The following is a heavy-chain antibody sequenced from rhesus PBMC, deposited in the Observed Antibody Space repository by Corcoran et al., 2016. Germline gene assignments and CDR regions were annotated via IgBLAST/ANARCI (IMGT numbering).Heavy chain of an antibody. CDR3: VRMEDRTDWPGFDS. CDR2: TRGGCRPT. J-gene: IGHJ4*01. Sequence: QVQLQESGPGRVKPSETLSLTCAVSGGPISNNYWNWIRKSPGKGLAGIGRTRGGCRPTSSHPSLQTRVAISTDTSKNLFSRKLTSVTAADTATSYCVRMEDRTDWPGFDSWGQGVLVTVSS. V-gene: IGHV4-147*01. CDR1: GGPISNNY. D-gene: IGHD2-2*01.